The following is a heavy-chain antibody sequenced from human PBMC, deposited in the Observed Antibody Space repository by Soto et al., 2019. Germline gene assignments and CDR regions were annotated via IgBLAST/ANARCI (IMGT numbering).Heavy chain of an antibody. J-gene: IGHJ4*02. V-gene: IGHV4-61*01. CDR3: ARWIQFSFDY. CDR1: GGSVSSGSYY. D-gene: IGHD5-18*01. Sequence: TLSLTCTVSGGSVSSGSYYWSWIRQPPGKGLEWIGYIYYSGSTNYNPSLKSRVTISVDTYKNQFSLKMSSVTAADTAVYYCARWIQFSFDYWGQGTLVTVSS. CDR2: IYYSGST.